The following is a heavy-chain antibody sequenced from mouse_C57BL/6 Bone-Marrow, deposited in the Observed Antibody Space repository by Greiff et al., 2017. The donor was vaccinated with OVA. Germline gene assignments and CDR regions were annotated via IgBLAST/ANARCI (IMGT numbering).Heavy chain of an antibody. CDR3: AGYDYDSYWYFDV. CDR1: GFPITSGYY. J-gene: IGHJ1*03. Sequence: KLVESGPGLVKPSQSLFLTCSITGFPITSGYYWIWIRQSPGKPLEWMGYITHSGETFYNPSLQSPISITRETSKNQFFLQLNSVTTEDTAMYYCAGYDYDSYWYFDVWGTGTTVTVSS. CDR2: ITHSGET. D-gene: IGHD2-4*01. V-gene: IGHV12-3*01.